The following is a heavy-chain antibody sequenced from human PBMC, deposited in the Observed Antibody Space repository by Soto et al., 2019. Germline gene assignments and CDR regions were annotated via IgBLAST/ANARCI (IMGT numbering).Heavy chain of an antibody. CDR3: AKDRVAGTFPGVYYYYGMDV. J-gene: IGHJ6*02. CDR1: GFTFSSYG. D-gene: IGHD6-19*01. CDR2: IPYDGSNK. Sequence: GSLRLSCAASGFTFSSYGMHWVRQAPGKGLEWVAVIPYDGSNKYYADSVKGRFTISRDNSKNTLYLQMNSLRAEDTAVYYCAKDRVAGTFPGVYYYYGMDVWGQGTTVTVSS. V-gene: IGHV3-30*18.